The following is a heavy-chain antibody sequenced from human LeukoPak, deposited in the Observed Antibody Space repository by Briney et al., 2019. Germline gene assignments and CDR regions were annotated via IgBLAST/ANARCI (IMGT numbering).Heavy chain of an antibody. CDR3: ARALYCSNTSCYALDY. Sequence: PSETLSLTCTVSGGSISSYYWSWIRQPAGKGLEWIGRIYTSGSTNYNPSLKSRVTMSVDTSKNQFSLKLSSVTAADTAVYYCARALYCSNTSCYALDYWGQGTLVTVSS. CDR1: GGSISSYY. V-gene: IGHV4-4*07. CDR2: IYTSGST. J-gene: IGHJ4*02. D-gene: IGHD2-2*01.